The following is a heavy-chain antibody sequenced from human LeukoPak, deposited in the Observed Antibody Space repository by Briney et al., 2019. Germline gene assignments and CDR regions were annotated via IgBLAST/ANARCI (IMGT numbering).Heavy chain of an antibody. D-gene: IGHD5-24*01. Sequence: ASVKVSCKASGYTFTGYHIHWVRQAPGQGLEWMGRINPYSGDTNFAQKFQGRVTMTRDTSITTAYMDLSRLRSDDTAVYYCARVGDGLNDAFDIWGQGTMVTVSS. CDR3: ARVGDGLNDAFDI. J-gene: IGHJ3*02. CDR2: INPYSGDT. CDR1: GYTFTGYH. V-gene: IGHV1-2*06.